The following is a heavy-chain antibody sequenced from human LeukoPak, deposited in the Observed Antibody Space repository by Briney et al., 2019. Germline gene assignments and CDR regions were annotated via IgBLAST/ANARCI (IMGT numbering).Heavy chain of an antibody. CDR3: AKVLWFGELPNGGFDY. V-gene: IGHV3-7*01. Sequence: GGSLRLSCTVSGFSFSSYWMSWVRQAPGKGLERVANIEHDGSTKFYLDSVKGRFTISRDNAMSSLYLQMDSLRAEDTAVYYCAKVLWFGELPNGGFDYWGQGTLVTVSS. CDR2: IEHDGSTK. D-gene: IGHD3-10*01. J-gene: IGHJ4*02. CDR1: GFSFSSYW.